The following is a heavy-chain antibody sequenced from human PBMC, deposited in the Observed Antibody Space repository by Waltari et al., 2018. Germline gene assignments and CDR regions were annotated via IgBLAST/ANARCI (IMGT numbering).Heavy chain of an antibody. CDR1: GYTFTGYY. V-gene: IGHV1-2*06. CDR3: AREIKAAKYYFDY. J-gene: IGHJ4*02. CDR2: INPNSGGT. Sequence: SCKASGYTFTGYYIHWVRQAPGQGLKWMGRINPNSGGTNYAQKFQGRVTMTRDTSISTAYMELSRLRSDDTAVYYCAREIKAAKYYFDYWGQGTLVTVSS. D-gene: IGHD2-15*01.